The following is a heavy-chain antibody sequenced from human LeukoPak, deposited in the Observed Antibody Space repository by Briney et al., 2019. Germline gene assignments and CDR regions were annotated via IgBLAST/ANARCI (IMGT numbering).Heavy chain of an antibody. J-gene: IGHJ5*02. V-gene: IGHV3-64D*06. Sequence: GGSLRLSCSASGFTFSTYFMHWVRQAPGKGLECVSAITGSGGSTYYADSVKGRFTISRDNSKNTLYLQMSSLRAEDTALYYCARDATGDGDLESWGQGTLVTVSP. CDR1: GFTFSTYF. CDR2: ITGSGGST. CDR3: ARDATGDGDLES. D-gene: IGHD4-17*01.